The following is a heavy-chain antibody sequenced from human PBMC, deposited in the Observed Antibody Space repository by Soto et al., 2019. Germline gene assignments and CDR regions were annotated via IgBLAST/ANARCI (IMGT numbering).Heavy chain of an antibody. D-gene: IGHD3-22*01. CDR1: GGTFSSYA. J-gene: IGHJ3*02. CDR3: ARAAYYYDSSGYYRGDAFDI. CDR2: IIPIFGTA. V-gene: IGHV1-69*01. Sequence: QVQLVQSGAEVKKPGSSVKVSCKASGGTFSSYAISWVRQAPGQGLEWMGGIIPIFGTANYAQKFQGRVTITADEATSTAYMEMSSLRSADTAVYYCARAAYYYDSSGYYRGDAFDIWGQGTMVTVSS.